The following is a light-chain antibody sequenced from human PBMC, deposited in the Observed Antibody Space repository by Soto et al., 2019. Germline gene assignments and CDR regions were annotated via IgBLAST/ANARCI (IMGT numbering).Light chain of an antibody. CDR3: SSYTTSSTVV. CDR1: SSDVGPYNY. CDR2: EVS. V-gene: IGLV2-14*01. J-gene: IGLJ2*01. Sequence: QYALTQPASVSGSPGQSITISCTGTSSDVGPYNYVSWYQQHPGKAPKVMIYEVSNRPSGVSNRFSGSKSGNTASLTISGLQAEDEADYYCSSYTTSSTVVFGGGTKVTVL.